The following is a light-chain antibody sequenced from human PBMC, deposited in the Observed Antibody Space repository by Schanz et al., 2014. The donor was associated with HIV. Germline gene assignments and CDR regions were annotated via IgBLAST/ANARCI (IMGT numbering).Light chain of an antibody. J-gene: IGKJ3*01. Sequence: EIVLTQFPGTLSLSPGDRATLSCRASQSVSSNYLAWYQQRSGQPPRLLIYGASRRNTGIPARFSGSGSGTDFTLTISSLEPEDFAVYYCQQYGSSFGPGTKVEIK. CDR1: QSVSSNY. CDR3: QQYGSS. V-gene: IGKV3-20*01. CDR2: GAS.